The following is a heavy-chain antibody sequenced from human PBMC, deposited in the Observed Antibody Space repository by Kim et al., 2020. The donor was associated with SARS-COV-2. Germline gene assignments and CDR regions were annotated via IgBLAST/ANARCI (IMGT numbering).Heavy chain of an antibody. CDR1: GITFSSYG. CDR2: ISYDGSNK. J-gene: IGHJ6*01. V-gene: IGHV3-30*18. D-gene: IGHD6-19*01. Sequence: GGSLRLSCAASGITFSSYGMHWVRQAPGKGLEWVAVISYDGSNKNYADSVKGRFTISRDNSKNTLYLQMNSLRAEDTAVYYCAKDLKLGHGNGWYSLYYG. CDR3: AKDLKLGHGNGWYSLYYG.